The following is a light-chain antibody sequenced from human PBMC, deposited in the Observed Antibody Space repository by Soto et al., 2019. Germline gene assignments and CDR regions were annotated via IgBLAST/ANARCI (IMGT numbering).Light chain of an antibody. J-gene: IGKJ1*01. Sequence: DIHLTQSPSTLSASVGDRVTITCRASQSISILLAWYQQKPGKAPNLLIYATSTLETGVSSRFSGSGSGTEFTLTISSLQPGDSATYYCQHYNDFSWTFGQGTKVEIK. CDR3: QHYNDFSWT. CDR1: QSISIL. V-gene: IGKV1-5*03. CDR2: ATS.